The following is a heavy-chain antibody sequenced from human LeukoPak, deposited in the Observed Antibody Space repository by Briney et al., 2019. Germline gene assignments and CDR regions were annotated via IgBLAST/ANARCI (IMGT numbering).Heavy chain of an antibody. CDR2: IIPILGIA. V-gene: IGHV1-69*02. CDR1: GGTFSSYT. D-gene: IGHD6-13*01. J-gene: IGHJ4*02. Sequence: SVKVSCKASGGTFSSYTISWVRQAPGQGLEWMGRIIPILGIANYAQKFQGRVTITADKSTSTAYMELSSLRSEDTAVYCCASLRYIAASPTLGYWGQGTLVTVSS. CDR3: ASLRYIAASPTLGY.